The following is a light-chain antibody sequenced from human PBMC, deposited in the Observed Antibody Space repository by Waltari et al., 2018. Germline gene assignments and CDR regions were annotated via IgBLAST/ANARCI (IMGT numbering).Light chain of an antibody. Sequence: QSALTQFPSASGSPGQSVTISCTGTSSDVGGNDYISWYQQHPGKAPKVIIYEVYKRPSGVPDRFSGSKSGITASLTVSGLQAEDEANYYCSSYAGKYVFGGGTKLTVL. CDR1: SSDVGGNDY. V-gene: IGLV2-8*01. CDR3: SSYAGKYV. J-gene: IGLJ3*02. CDR2: EVY.